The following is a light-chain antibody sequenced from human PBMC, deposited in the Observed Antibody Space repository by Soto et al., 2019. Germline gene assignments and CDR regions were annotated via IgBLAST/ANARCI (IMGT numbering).Light chain of an antibody. CDR2: DAS. CDR1: QNINMW. CDR3: QHYSLYSPWT. Sequence: DIQMTQSPSTLSASVGDRVTITXRASQNINMWLAWYQQKPGKAPKLLIYDASSLQSGVPSRFGGSGSGTDFTLTITSLLPDDCATYYCQHYSLYSPWTFGQGTKVDIK. J-gene: IGKJ1*01. V-gene: IGKV1-5*01.